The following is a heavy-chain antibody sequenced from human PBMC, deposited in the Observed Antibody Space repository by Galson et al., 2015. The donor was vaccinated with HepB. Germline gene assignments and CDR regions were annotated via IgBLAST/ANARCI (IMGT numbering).Heavy chain of an antibody. Sequence: SGAEVKKPGESLRISCKGSGYSFTSYWISWVRQMPGKGLEWMGRIDPSDPYTNYNPSLKSRVTMSVDTSKNQISLRLTSVTAADTAVYYCATTYTSGPSLEAFESWGQGTMVTVSS. CDR2: IDPSDPYT. J-gene: IGHJ3*02. V-gene: IGHV5-10-1*01. CDR1: GYSFTSYW. D-gene: IGHD3-22*01. CDR3: ATTYTSGPSLEAFES.